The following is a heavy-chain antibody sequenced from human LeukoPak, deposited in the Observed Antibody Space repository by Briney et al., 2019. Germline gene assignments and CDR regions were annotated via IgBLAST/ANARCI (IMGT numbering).Heavy chain of an antibody. CDR2: IYYSGST. V-gene: IGHV4-31*03. Sequence: PSETLSLTCTVSGGSISSGGYYWSWIRQHPGKGLGWIGYIYYSGSTYYNPSLKSRVTISVATSKSQCALKLSSVTAADTAVYYRARAVDGSDAFDIWGQGTMWTVSS. J-gene: IGHJ3*02. CDR3: ARAVDGSDAFDI. D-gene: IGHD6-19*01. CDR1: GGSISSGGYY.